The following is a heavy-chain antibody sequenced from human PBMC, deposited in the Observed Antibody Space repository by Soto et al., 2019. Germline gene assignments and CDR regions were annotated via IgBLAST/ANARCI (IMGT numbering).Heavy chain of an antibody. Sequence: PGGSLRLSCAASGFTFSSFEVNWVRQAPGKGLEWVSYISSSGLTMYYADSVKGRFTISRDNAKNSLYLQMNSLRAEDTAVYYCARVAYCSSTGCPHNGMDVWGQGTTVTVSS. D-gene: IGHD2-2*01. CDR3: ARVAYCSSTGCPHNGMDV. V-gene: IGHV3-48*03. CDR2: ISSSGLTM. J-gene: IGHJ6*02. CDR1: GFTFSSFE.